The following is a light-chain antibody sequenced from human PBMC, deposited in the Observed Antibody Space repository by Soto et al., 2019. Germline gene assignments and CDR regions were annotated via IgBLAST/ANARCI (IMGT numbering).Light chain of an antibody. V-gene: IGLV2-14*01. CDR3: SSYTSSSTEV. J-gene: IGLJ1*01. CDR1: SSDVGGYNY. CDR2: DVS. Sequence: QPVLTQPASVSGSPGQSITISCTGTSSDVGGYNYVSWYQQHPGKAPKLMIYDVSNRPSGVSNRFSGSKSGNTASLTISGLQAEDEADYYCSSYTSSSTEVFGTGTKVTVL.